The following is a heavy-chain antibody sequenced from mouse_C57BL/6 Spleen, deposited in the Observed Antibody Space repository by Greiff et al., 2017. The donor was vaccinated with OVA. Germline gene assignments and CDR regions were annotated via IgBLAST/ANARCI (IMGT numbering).Heavy chain of an antibody. CDR3: ARRAAQGPWFAY. CDR2: FHPYNDDT. J-gene: IGHJ3*01. D-gene: IGHD3-2*02. CDR1: GYTFTTYP. Sequence: QVQLQQSGAELVKPGASLTMSCTASGYTFTTYPIEWMKQNHGKSLEWIGNFHPYNDDTKYNETFKGKDTLTVEKSSNTVYLELSRLTTDDTAVYYCARRAAQGPWFAYWGKGTLVTVSA. V-gene: IGHV1-47*01.